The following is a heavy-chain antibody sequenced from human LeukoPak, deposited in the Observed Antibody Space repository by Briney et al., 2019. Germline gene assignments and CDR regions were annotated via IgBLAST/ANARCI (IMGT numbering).Heavy chain of an antibody. CDR3: ARVTVRPWYYFDY. CDR2: IYSGGST. J-gene: IGHJ4*02. Sequence: GGSLRLSCAASGFTVSSNYMSWVRQAPGKGLEWVSVIYSGGSTYYADSVKGRFTISRDNSKNTLYLPMNSLRAEDTAGYYCARVTVRPWYYFDYWGQGTLVTVSS. D-gene: IGHD4/OR15-4a*01. CDR1: GFTVSSNY. V-gene: IGHV3-66*01.